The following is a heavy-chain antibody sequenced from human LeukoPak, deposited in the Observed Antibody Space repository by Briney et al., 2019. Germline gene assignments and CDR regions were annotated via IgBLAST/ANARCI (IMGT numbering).Heavy chain of an antibody. D-gene: IGHD1-26*01. CDR2: ISSSSGYI. V-gene: IGHV3-21*01. CDR3: ARGGSPPEALGDTFDI. Sequence: PGGSLRLSCAASGFTFSSYSMNWVRQAPGKGLEWVSSISSSSGYIYYADSVKGRFTISRDNAKNSLYLQTNSLRAEDTAVYYCARGGSPPEALGDTFDIWGQGTMVTVSS. J-gene: IGHJ3*02. CDR1: GFTFSSYS.